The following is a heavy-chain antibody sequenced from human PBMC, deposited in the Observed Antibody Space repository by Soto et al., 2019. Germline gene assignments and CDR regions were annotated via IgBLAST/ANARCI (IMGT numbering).Heavy chain of an antibody. D-gene: IGHD4-17*01. CDR3: AREGLDYGDYGYYFDY. Sequence: QVQLVQSGAEVKKPGASVKVSCKASGYTFTGYYMHWVRQSPGQGLEWMGWINPNSGGTNYAQKFQGWVTMTRDTSISTAYMEVSRLRSDDTAVYYCAREGLDYGDYGYYFDYWGQGTLVTVSS. J-gene: IGHJ4*02. CDR1: GYTFTGYY. V-gene: IGHV1-2*04. CDR2: INPNSGGT.